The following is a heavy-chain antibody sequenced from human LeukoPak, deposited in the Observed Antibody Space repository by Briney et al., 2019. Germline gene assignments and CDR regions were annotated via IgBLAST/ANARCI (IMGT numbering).Heavy chain of an antibody. CDR3: ARDYYDSSGYGHHWFDP. CDR2: ISSSSSYI. D-gene: IGHD3-22*01. J-gene: IGHJ5*02. CDR1: GFTFSSYS. V-gene: IGHV3-21*01. Sequence: GGSLRLSCAASGFTFSSYSMNWARQAPGKGLEWVSSISSSSSYIYYADSVKGRFTISRDNAKNSLYLQMNSLRAEDTAVYYCARDYYDSSGYGHHWFDPWGQGTLVTVSS.